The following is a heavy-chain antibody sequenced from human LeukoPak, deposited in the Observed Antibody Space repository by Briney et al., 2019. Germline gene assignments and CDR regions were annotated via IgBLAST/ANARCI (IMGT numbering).Heavy chain of an antibody. Sequence: GASVKVSCKASGYTFTGYYMHWARQAPGQGLEWMGWINPNSGGTNYAQKFQGRVTMTRDTSISTAYMELSRLRSDDTAVYYCAGRWVYNWKDLSAFDIWGQGTMVTVSS. D-gene: IGHD1-1*01. J-gene: IGHJ3*02. CDR3: AGRWVYNWKDLSAFDI. CDR1: GYTFTGYY. V-gene: IGHV1-2*02. CDR2: INPNSGGT.